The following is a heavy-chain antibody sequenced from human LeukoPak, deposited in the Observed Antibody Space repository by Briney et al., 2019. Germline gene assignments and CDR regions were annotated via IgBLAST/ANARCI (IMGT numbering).Heavy chain of an antibody. CDR3: AKSEYERSGCYYFSFDN. CDR2: ICARGSST. CDR1: LWTLSISV. Sequence: GGALRLSCVPSLWTLSISVMSWVRPAPPKGLEWVSGICARGSSTRYADSVKGRFTISRDNSKNTMYMQMNSLRAENTAIEYWAKSEYERSGCYYFSFDNWGQGTMVTVSS. J-gene: IGHJ3*02. D-gene: IGHD3-22*01. V-gene: IGHV3-23*01.